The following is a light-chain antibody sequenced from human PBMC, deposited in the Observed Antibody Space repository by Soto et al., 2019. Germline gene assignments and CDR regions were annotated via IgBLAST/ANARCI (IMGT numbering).Light chain of an antibody. CDR2: DVS. CDR1: QSVRSN. Sequence: EIVLTQSPATLSLSPGERAILSCRASQSVRSNLAWYQHKPGQAPRLLIYDVSNRATGIPGRFSGSGFGTDFTLTISNVEPEDFAVYYCQQRDNWPWTFGQGANVEIK. CDR3: QQRDNWPWT. J-gene: IGKJ1*01. V-gene: IGKV3-11*01.